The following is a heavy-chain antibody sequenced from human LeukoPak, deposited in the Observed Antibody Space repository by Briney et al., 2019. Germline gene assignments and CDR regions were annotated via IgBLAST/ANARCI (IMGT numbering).Heavy chain of an antibody. D-gene: IGHD2-15*01. CDR3: ASHQEWQLPSGFDV. CDR2: IKQDGSQK. J-gene: IGHJ3*01. V-gene: IGHV3-7*05. Sequence: PGGSLRLSCAASGFTFSSYWMTWVRQAPGKGLEWVANIKQDGSQKYYVDSVKGRFTLSRDNAKNSLYLQMNSLRAEDTAVYYCASHQEWQLPSGFDVWDQGTMVTVSS. CDR1: GFTFSSYW.